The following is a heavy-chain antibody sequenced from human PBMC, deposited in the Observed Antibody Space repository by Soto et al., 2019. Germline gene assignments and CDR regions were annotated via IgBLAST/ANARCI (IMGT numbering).Heavy chain of an antibody. D-gene: IGHD4-17*01. CDR2: ISGGGGNT. V-gene: IGHV3-23*01. CDR1: GFTFSSYG. Sequence: EVQLLESGGGLVQPGGSLRLSCAASGFTFSSYGMSWVRQAPGKGLEWVSTISGGGGNTYYADSVRGRFSISRDNSKNTLYLQMNSLRVDDTAVFYCANLITVTGGYGGQGPLVTVSS. J-gene: IGHJ4*02. CDR3: ANLITVTGGY.